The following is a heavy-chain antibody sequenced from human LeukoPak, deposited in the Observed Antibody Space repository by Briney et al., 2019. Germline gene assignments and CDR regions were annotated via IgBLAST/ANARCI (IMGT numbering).Heavy chain of an antibody. CDR2: IWYDGSNK. D-gene: IGHD6-19*01. V-gene: IGHV3-33*08. Sequence: GGSLRLSCATSGLTFSSYGMHWVRQAPGKGLEWVAVIWYDGSNKYYADSVKGRFTISRDNSKNTLYLQMNSLRAEDTAVYYCARVSLGSGWYSDYFDYWGQGTLVTVSS. J-gene: IGHJ4*02. CDR3: ARVSLGSGWYSDYFDY. CDR1: GLTFSSYG.